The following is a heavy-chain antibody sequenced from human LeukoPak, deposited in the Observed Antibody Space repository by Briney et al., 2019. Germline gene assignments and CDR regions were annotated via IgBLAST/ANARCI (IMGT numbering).Heavy chain of an antibody. J-gene: IGHJ4*02. Sequence: GGSLRLSCAASGFTFSSYVMSWVRQAPGKGLEWVSTISTSGGSTYYADSVKGRFTISRDNSRNTVYLQVDSLSAEDTAIYYCAKDLNENSGRGRFDYWGQGTLVTVSS. D-gene: IGHD3-10*01. V-gene: IGHV3-23*01. CDR3: AKDLNENSGRGRFDY. CDR1: GFTFSSYV. CDR2: ISTSGGST.